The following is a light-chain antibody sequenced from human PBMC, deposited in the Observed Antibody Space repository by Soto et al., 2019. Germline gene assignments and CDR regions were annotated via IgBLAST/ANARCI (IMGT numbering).Light chain of an antibody. CDR3: QQYHNWPPQYT. CDR1: QTVASN. J-gene: IGKJ2*01. CDR2: GAS. V-gene: IGKV3-15*01. Sequence: EIVMTQSPASLSVSPGEGATLSCRASQTVASNLAWYQQKPGQAPRLLIHGASTRATGVPARFSGSGSGTDFTLTISSLQSEDFEVYYCQQYHNWPPQYTFGQGTKLQIK.